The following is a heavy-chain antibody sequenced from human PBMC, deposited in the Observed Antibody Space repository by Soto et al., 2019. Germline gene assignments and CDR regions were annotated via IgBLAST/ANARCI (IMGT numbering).Heavy chain of an antibody. V-gene: IGHV4-39*01. J-gene: IGHJ4*02. CDR1: GGSISSSIYY. Sequence: SETLSLTCTVSGGSISSSIYYGGWIRRPPGKGLEWIGSIFYSGSTYYNPSLKSRVTISVDTSKNQFSLKLYSVTAADTAMYYFACLLVTSSSPIYHFDYPGQRIPVTVSS. CDR2: IFYSGST. D-gene: IGHD2-21*02. CDR3: ACLLVTSSSPIYHFDY.